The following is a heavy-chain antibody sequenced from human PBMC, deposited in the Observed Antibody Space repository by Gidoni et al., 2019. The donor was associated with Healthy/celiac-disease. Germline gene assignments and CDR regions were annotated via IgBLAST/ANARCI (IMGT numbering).Heavy chain of an antibody. D-gene: IGHD6-13*01. V-gene: IGHV4-59*01. CDR3: ARGDPIAAAGVYWYFDL. CDR1: GGSISRYY. J-gene: IGHJ2*01. Sequence: QVQLQESGPGLVKPSETLSLTFTVSGGSISRYYWSWIRQPPGKGLEWIGYIYYSGSTNYNPSLKSRVTISVDTSKNQFSLKLSSVTAADTAVYYCARGDPIAAAGVYWYFDLWGRGTLVTVSS. CDR2: IYYSGST.